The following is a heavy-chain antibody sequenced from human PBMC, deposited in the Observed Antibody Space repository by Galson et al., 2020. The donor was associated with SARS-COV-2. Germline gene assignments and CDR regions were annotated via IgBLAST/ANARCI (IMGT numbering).Heavy chain of an antibody. J-gene: IGHJ4*02. D-gene: IGHD3-16*02. V-gene: IGHV4-30-4*01. CDR1: GDSIAGGDYY. CDR2: MFYSGSP. Sequence: SETLSLTCTVSGDSIAGGDYYWSWIRQPPGQGLEWIGYMFYSGSPYYNPSLRSRAIISVATSKNQFSLKLNSVTAADTAVYFCARGAMGVILAATSFDYWGQGSLVTVSS. CDR3: ARGAMGVILAATSFDY.